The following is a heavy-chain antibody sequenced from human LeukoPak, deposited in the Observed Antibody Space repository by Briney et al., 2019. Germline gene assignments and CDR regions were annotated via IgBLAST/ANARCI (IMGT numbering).Heavy chain of an antibody. CDR2: INHSGST. J-gene: IGHJ4*02. CDR1: GGSFSGYY. Sequence: SETLSLTCAVYGGSFSGYYWSWIRQPPGKGLEWIGEINHSGSTNYNPSLKSRVTVSLDTSKNQFSLKLTSVTAADTAVYFCARGAEYYAIWRGYAGYSDYWGQGISVTVSS. V-gene: IGHV4-34*01. CDR3: ARGAEYYAIWRGYAGYSDY. D-gene: IGHD3-3*01.